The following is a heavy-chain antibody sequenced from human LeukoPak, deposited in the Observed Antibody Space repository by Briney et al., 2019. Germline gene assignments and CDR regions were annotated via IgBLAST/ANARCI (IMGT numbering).Heavy chain of an antibody. CDR2: ISGSGGSS. V-gene: IGHV3-23*01. CDR3: ARDRGEDSSSWYFDY. D-gene: IGHD6-13*01. Sequence: PGGSLRLSCAASGFTFSSYAMSWVRQAPGKGLEWVSAISGSGGSSYYADSVKGRFTISRDNAKNSLYLQMNSLRAEDTAVYYCARDRGEDSSSWYFDYWGQGTLVTVSS. J-gene: IGHJ4*02. CDR1: GFTFSSYA.